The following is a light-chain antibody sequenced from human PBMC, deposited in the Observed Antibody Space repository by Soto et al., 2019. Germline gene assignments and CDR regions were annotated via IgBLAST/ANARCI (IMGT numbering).Light chain of an antibody. CDR2: GAS. CDR1: QSLRSGD. CDR3: HQYGTSPRT. Sequence: PGEIATLSCRASQSLRSGDLACYQQIPGQAPGLLIYGASSRATGIPDGFSGSGSGTDFNLTVSRLAPEDFAVYYCHQYGTSPRTFGQGTKVEIK. V-gene: IGKV3-20*01. J-gene: IGKJ1*01.